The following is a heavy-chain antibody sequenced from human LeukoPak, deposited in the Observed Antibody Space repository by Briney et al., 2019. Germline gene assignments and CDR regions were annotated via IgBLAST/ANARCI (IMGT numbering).Heavy chain of an antibody. Sequence: PGGSLRLSCAASGFTFSTYSGNWIRQAPGKGLEWVSSISDDSNYIFYADSVKGRFTISRDNAKNSLYLQMNSLRAEDTAVYYCARDVYYYDSSGFDYWGQGTLVTVSS. J-gene: IGHJ4*02. CDR1: GFTFSTYS. D-gene: IGHD3-22*01. V-gene: IGHV3-21*01. CDR3: ARDVYYYDSSGFDY. CDR2: ISDDSNYI.